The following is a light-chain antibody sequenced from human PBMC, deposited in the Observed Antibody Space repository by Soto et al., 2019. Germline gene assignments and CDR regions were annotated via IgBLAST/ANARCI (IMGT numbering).Light chain of an antibody. CDR3: CSYAGSSTPVL. V-gene: IGLV2-23*01. CDR1: SSDIGSYSL. J-gene: IGLJ3*02. Sequence: QSALTQPASVSGSPGQSITISCTGTSSDIGSYSLVSWYQHHPGKAPKLMIYEGSKRPSGVSNRVSGSKSGNTASLTISGLQAEDEADYYCCSYAGSSTPVLFGGGTKLTVL. CDR2: EGS.